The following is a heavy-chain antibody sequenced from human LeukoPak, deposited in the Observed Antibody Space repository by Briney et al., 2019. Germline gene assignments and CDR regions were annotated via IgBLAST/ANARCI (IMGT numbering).Heavy chain of an antibody. Sequence: PGGTLRLSCAASGFAFSSYDMSWVRQAPGKGLKWVSTISTSGRDTYYADSVKGRFTISRDNSKNTLYLQMNSLRAEDTAVYYCAIDRSGFGANDYWGQGTLVTVSS. V-gene: IGHV3-23*01. CDR3: AIDRSGFGANDY. CDR2: ISTSGRDT. J-gene: IGHJ4*02. CDR1: GFAFSSYD. D-gene: IGHD3-10*01.